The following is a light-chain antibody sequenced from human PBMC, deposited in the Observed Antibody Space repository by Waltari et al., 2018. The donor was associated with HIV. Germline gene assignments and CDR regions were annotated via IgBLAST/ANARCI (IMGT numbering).Light chain of an antibody. J-gene: IGLJ2*01. CDR1: TSDFGLSDF. V-gene: IGLV2-14*01. CDR2: EVF. CDR3: TSFTSNYTVI. Sequence: QSALTQPASVSGSPGQSITIPCTGSTSDFGLSDFISWYHQPPGGVPRVIISEVFRRPSGVSSRFSGSKSGNTASLTISWLQTEDEADYYCTSFTSNYTVIFGGGTKVTVL.